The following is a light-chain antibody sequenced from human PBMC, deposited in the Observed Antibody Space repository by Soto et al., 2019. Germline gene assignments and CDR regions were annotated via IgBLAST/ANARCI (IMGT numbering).Light chain of an antibody. CDR3: QQSYSTLPIT. CDR2: AAS. CDR1: QSISGY. V-gene: IGKV1-39*01. J-gene: IGKJ5*01. Sequence: DTQRTQAPSSLSASVGDRVTITCRTSQSISGYLNWYRHTPGKAPTLLLYAASTLQSGVPSRFSGSGSGADCTLTNSKLPAEDFGTYYRQQSYSTLPITFGQGPRLEI.